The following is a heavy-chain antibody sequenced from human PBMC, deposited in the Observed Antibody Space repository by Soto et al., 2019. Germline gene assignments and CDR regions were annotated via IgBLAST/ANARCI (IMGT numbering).Heavy chain of an antibody. V-gene: IGHV3-33*01. CDR3: ARWSNNKVVDP. CDR1: GFTFRNHG. CDR2: IWYDGSEK. D-gene: IGHD1-1*01. Sequence: QVQLVESGGGVVQPGRSLRLSCEGSGFTFRNHGMHWIRQSPGKGLEWLAVIWYDGSEKYYADSVKGRFTISRDNSQNTLYLQLNSLNVEDTAIYYCARWSNNKVVDPWGQGTVVTVS. J-gene: IGHJ5*02.